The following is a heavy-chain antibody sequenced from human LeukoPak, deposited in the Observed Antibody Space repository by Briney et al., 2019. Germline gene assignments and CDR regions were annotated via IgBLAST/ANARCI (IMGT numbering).Heavy chain of an antibody. J-gene: IGHJ4*02. CDR3: ARALGGFVY. D-gene: IGHD3-16*01. CDR2: VSAYNGDT. V-gene: IGHV1-18*01. Sequence: ASVKVSCKASGYTFTDFGVSWVRQAPGQGPEWMGWVSAYNGDTNYAQKLQGRVTMTTDTSTSTAYMELRSLTSDDTAVYYCARALGGFVYWGQGTLVTVSS. CDR1: GYTFTDFG.